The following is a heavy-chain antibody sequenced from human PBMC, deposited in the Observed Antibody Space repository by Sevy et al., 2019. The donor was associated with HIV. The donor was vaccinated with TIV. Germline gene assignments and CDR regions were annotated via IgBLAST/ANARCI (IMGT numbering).Heavy chain of an antibody. D-gene: IGHD5-18*01. J-gene: IGHJ4*02. CDR1: GDSISSSNYY. Sequence: SETLSLTCTVSGDSISSSNYYGGWIRQPRGKGLEWIGSIYYSGSTYYNPSLQSRVTISVDTSKNQFSLSLSSVTAADTAVYYCARHGGRIQQWYFHYWGQGTLVTVSS. V-gene: IGHV4-39*01. CDR3: ARHGGRIQQWYFHY. CDR2: IYYSGST.